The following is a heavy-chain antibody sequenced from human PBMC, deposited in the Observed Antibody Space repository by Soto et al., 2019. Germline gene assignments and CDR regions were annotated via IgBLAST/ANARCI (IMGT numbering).Heavy chain of an antibody. CDR2: INTSGGST. CDR1: GYTFTSYY. Sequence: ASVKVSCKASGYTFTSYYMHWVRQAPGQGLEWMGIINTSGGSTSYAQKFQGRVTMTRDTSTSTVYMELSSLRSEDTAVYYCARDSTTENWFDPWGQGTLVTVSS. J-gene: IGHJ5*02. CDR3: ARDSTTENWFDP. V-gene: IGHV1-46*01. D-gene: IGHD1-26*01.